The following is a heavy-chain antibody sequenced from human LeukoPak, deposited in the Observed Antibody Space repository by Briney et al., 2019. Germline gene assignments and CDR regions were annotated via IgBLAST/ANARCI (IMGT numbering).Heavy chain of an antibody. J-gene: IGHJ4*02. V-gene: IGHV4-34*01. Sequence: SETLSLTCAVYGGSFSGYNWTWIRQPPGKGLEWIGEIKYSGSTNHNPSLKSRVTISVDTSKNQFSLKLSSVTAADTAVYYCAREGGQYYFDYWGQGTLVTVSS. CDR2: IKYSGST. CDR3: AREGGQYYFDY. D-gene: IGHD1-26*01. CDR1: GGSFSGYN.